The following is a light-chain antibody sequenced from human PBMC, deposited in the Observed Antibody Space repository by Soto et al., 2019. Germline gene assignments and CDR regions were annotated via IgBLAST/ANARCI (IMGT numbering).Light chain of an antibody. CDR3: QQYGSSVYT. J-gene: IGKJ2*01. CDR2: GAS. CDR1: QSVINSY. V-gene: IGKV3-20*01. Sequence: ETVLTQSPGTLSLSPGERATLSCRASQSVINSYLAWYQQKPGQAPRLLIYGASTRATGIPDRFSGSGSGTDFTLIISRLEPEDFAVYYCQQYGSSVYTFGQGTKLEIK.